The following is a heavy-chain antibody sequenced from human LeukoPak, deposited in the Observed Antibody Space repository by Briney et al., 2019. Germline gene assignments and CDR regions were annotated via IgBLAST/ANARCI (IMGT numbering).Heavy chain of an antibody. CDR1: GYTFTSYG. CDR3: ARDGYPVSYDSSGYYNNWLDA. D-gene: IGHD3-22*01. CDR2: ISAYNGNT. Sequence: GASVKVSCKASGYTFTSYGISWVRQAPGQGLEWMGWISAYNGNTNYAQKLQGRVTMTTDTSTSTAYMELRSLRSDDTAVYYCARDGYPVSYDSSGYYNNWLDAWGQGTLVTVSS. V-gene: IGHV1-18*01. J-gene: IGHJ5*02.